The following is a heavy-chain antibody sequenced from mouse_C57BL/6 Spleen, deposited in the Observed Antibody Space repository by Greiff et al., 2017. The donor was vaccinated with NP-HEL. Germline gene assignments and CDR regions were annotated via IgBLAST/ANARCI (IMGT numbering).Heavy chain of an antibody. CDR3: ARRQLLRYYAMDY. J-gene: IGHJ4*01. CDR2: ISGGGGNT. Sequence: DVMLVESGGGLVKPGGSLKLSCAASGFTFSSYTMSWVRQTPEKRLEWVATISGGGGNTYYPDSVKGRFTISRDNAKNTLYLQMSSLRSEDTALYYCARRQLLRYYAMDYWGQGTSVTVSS. D-gene: IGHD1-1*01. CDR1: GFTFSSYT. V-gene: IGHV5-9*01.